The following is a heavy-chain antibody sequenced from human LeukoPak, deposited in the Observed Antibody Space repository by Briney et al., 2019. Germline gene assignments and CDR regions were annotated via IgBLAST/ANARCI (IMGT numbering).Heavy chain of an antibody. CDR1: GGAFSSYA. D-gene: IGHD3-22*01. CDR3: ASTYYYDSSGYSRLDYYYGMDV. Sequence: ASVKVSCKASGGAFSSYAISWARQAPGQGLEWMGGIIPIFGTANYAQKFQGRVTITADESTSTAYMELSSLRSEDTAVYYCASTYYYDSSGYSRLDYYYGMDVWGQGTTVTVSS. J-gene: IGHJ6*02. CDR2: IIPIFGTA. V-gene: IGHV1-69*13.